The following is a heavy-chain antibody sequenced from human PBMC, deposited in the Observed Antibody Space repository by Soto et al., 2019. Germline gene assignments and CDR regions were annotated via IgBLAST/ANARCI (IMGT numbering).Heavy chain of an antibody. CDR2: MSFDGSNE. Sequence: QVQLVESGGGVVQPGRSLRLSCAASGFTFSNYGIHWVRQAPGKGLEWVAVMSFDGSNENYADSVKGRFTISRDNSKNTLYVNMNSQRAEDTAVYFCAKARPIFGLVIDRVYYYGMDVWGQGTTVTVS. D-gene: IGHD3-3*01. V-gene: IGHV3-30*18. J-gene: IGHJ6*02. CDR3: AKARPIFGLVIDRVYYYGMDV. CDR1: GFTFSNYG.